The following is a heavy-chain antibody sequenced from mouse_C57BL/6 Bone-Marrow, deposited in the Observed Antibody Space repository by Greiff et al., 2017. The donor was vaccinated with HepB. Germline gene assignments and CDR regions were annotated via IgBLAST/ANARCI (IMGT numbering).Heavy chain of an antibody. Sequence: DVKLQESGPGLVKPSQSLSLTCSVTGYSITSGYYWNWIRQFPGNKLEWMGYISYDGSNNYNPSLKNRISITRDTSKNQFFLKLNSVTTEDTATYYCASFITTFDYWGQGTTLTVSS. CDR3: ASFITTFDY. V-gene: IGHV3-6*01. D-gene: IGHD1-1*01. CDR1: GYSITSGYY. J-gene: IGHJ2*01. CDR2: ISYDGSN.